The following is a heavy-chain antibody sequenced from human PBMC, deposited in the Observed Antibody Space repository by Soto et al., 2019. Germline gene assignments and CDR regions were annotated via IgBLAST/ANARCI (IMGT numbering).Heavy chain of an antibody. CDR2: INERGGST. Sequence: GGAPRLSCADSGFTFCTYALRWVRPAPGKGLEWVSAINERGGSTYYADSVKGRFTISRDNSKNTLYLQMKSLRAEDTALYYCAKDKSGTTAFDIWGQGTMVTVSS. CDR1: GFTFCTYA. V-gene: IGHV3-23*01. CDR3: AKDKSGTTAFDI. D-gene: IGHD1-1*01. J-gene: IGHJ3*02.